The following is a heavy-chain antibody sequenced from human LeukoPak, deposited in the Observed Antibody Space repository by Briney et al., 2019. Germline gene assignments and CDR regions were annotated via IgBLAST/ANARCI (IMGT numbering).Heavy chain of an antibody. CDR2: ISGTGSYK. CDR1: GFTFSSYS. J-gene: IGHJ4*02. D-gene: IGHD3-22*01. Sequence: GGSLRLSCAASGFTFSSYSMNWVRQAPGKGLEWVSSISGTGSYKYYADSVKGRFTISRDNAKNSLYLQMNSLRAEDTAVYYCARGFYDTSGYYYDYWGQGTLVTVSS. V-gene: IGHV3-21*01. CDR3: ARGFYDTSGYYYDY.